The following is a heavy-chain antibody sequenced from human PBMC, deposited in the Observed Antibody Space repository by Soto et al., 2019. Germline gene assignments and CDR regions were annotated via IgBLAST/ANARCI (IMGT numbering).Heavy chain of an antibody. D-gene: IGHD6-13*01. Sequence: SETLSLTCTVSGGSISSGGYYWSWIRQHPGKVLVWIGYIYYSGSTYYIPSLKSRVTISVDTSKNQFSLKLSSVTAADTSVYYCARAAHYSSPFRWFDPWGQGTLVTVSS. V-gene: IGHV4-31*03. CDR2: IYYSGST. J-gene: IGHJ5*02. CDR3: ARAAHYSSPFRWFDP. CDR1: GGSISSGGYY.